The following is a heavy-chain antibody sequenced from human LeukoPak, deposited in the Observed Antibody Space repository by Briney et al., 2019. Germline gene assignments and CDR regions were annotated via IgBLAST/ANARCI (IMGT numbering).Heavy chain of an antibody. J-gene: IGHJ3*02. Sequence: SQTLSLSCAISGVSVSSNSVAWNWLRQSPSRGLEWLGRACSRSRAGRDYAISVRSRINIDTDTSRNQFSLQLSSVTPEDTAVYYCARGTNSTFDIWGQGTMVTVSS. V-gene: IGHV6-1*01. CDR1: GVSVSSNSVA. D-gene: IGHD1-7*01. CDR3: ARGTNSTFDI. CDR2: ACSRSRAGR.